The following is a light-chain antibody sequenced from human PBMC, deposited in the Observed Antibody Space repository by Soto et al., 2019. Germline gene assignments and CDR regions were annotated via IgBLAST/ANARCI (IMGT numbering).Light chain of an antibody. Sequence: QSALTQPASVSRSPGRSVTISCTGTSSDVGDFNYVSWYQHLPGRAPKLIIYDVTNRPSGISYRFSASKSGRTASLTISGLQAEDEAHYYCSSYSSSTTHVVFGGGTKLTIL. CDR3: SSYSSSTTHVV. V-gene: IGLV2-14*03. CDR1: SSDVGDFNY. J-gene: IGLJ2*01. CDR2: DVT.